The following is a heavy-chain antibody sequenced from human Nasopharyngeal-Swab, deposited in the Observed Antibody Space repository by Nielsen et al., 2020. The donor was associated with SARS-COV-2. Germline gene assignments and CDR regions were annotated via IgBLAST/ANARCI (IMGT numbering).Heavy chain of an antibody. CDR3: ARDSGSYPDDAFDI. J-gene: IGHJ3*02. CDR2: ISAYNGNT. Sequence: ASFQNSCKAAGYSFTSYGISWVRQTPGQGLEWMGWISAYNGNTNYAQKLQGRVTMTTDTSTSTAYMELRSLRSEDTAVYYCARDSGSYPDDAFDIWGQGTMVTVSS. CDR1: GYSFTSYG. D-gene: IGHD1-26*01. V-gene: IGHV1-18*04.